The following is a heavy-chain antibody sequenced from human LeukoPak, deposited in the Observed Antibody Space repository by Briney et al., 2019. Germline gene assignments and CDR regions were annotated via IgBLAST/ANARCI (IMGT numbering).Heavy chain of an antibody. D-gene: IGHD6-13*01. CDR3: AKSPQRSSWPFDY. V-gene: IGHV3-23*01. Sequence: GGSLRLSCAASGFIFSSDAMNWVRHAPGKGLEWVSSIRGNGDITYYADSVKGRFTISRDNSKNTLYLQMNSLRADDTAVYYCAKSPQRSSWPFDYWGQGSLVTLSS. CDR1: GFIFSSDA. CDR2: IRGNGDIT. J-gene: IGHJ4*02.